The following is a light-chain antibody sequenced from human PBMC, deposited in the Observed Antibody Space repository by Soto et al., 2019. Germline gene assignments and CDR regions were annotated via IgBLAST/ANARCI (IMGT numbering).Light chain of an antibody. V-gene: IGKV1-5*01. Sequence: DIQMTQSPSPLSASVGDRVNITCRASQSISRWLAWFQQRPGKAPKLLIFDASILQRGAPSRFSGSGSGTEFTLIISGLQPDEFGTYYGQQYNTYSRTFGPGTKVEVK. CDR3: QQYNTYSRT. CDR2: DAS. CDR1: QSISRW. J-gene: IGKJ1*01.